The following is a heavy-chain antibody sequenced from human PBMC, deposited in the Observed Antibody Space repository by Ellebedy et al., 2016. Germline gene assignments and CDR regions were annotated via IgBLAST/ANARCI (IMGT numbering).Heavy chain of an antibody. CDR2: IYYSGST. J-gene: IGHJ4*02. V-gene: IGHV4-59*01. CDR3: ARGNGYSSSSGPIDY. D-gene: IGHD6-6*01. Sequence: GSLRLSCTVSGGSISSYYWSWIRQPPGKGLEWIGYIYYSGSTNYNPSLKSRVTISVDTSKNQFSLKLSSVTAADTAVYYCARGNGYSSSSGPIDYWGQGTLVTVSS. CDR1: GGSISSYY.